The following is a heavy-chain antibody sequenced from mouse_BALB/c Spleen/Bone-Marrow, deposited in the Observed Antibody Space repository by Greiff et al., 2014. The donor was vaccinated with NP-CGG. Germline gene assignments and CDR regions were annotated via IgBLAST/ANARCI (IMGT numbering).Heavy chain of an antibody. CDR3: GRGDDYDGDFAR. J-gene: IGHJ2*01. Sequence: VQLQQPGPELVKPGASVKISCKASGYSFTGYFMNWVKQSHGKSLEWIGHINPYNGDTFYNQKFEGKATLTVDKSSSTAHMELLSLTLEDSAVYYRGRGDDYDGDFARWGQGTTLTVPS. CDR2: INPYNGDT. D-gene: IGHD2-4*01. CDR1: GYSFTGYF. V-gene: IGHV1-37*01.